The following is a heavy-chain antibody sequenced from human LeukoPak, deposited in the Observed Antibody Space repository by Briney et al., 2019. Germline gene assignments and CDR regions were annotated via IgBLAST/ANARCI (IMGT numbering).Heavy chain of an antibody. V-gene: IGHV4-61*02. Sequence: SETLSLTCTVSGGSISSGSYYWSWIRQPAGTGLEWIGRIYTSGSTSYNPSLKSRVTISVDTSKNQFSLKLSSVTAADTAVYYCASSRVGFGESFDYWGQGTLVTVSS. CDR2: IYTSGST. J-gene: IGHJ4*02. D-gene: IGHD3-10*01. CDR3: ASSRVGFGESFDY. CDR1: GGSISSGSYY.